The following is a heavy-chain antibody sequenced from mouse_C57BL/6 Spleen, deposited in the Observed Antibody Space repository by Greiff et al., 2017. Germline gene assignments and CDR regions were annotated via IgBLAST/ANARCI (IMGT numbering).Heavy chain of an antibody. CDR2: IHPNSGST. Sequence: QVQLQQPGAELVKPGASVKLSRKASGYTFTSYWMHWVKQRPGQGLEWIGMIHPNSGSTNYNEKFKSKATLTVDKSSSTAYMQLSSLTSEDSAVYYCARAQPRLQGDDWGKGTTLTVSS. CDR3: ARAQPRLQGDD. D-gene: IGHD3-2*02. CDR1: GYTFTSYW. J-gene: IGHJ2*01. V-gene: IGHV1-64*01.